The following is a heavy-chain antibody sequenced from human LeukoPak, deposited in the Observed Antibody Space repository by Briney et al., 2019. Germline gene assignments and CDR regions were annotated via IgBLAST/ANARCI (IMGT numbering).Heavy chain of an antibody. CDR1: GFTFSTYG. CDR2: ISYDGSTK. Sequence: GGSLRLSCAASGFTFSTYGMHWVRQAPGKGLEWVAVISYDGSTKYYADSVKGRFTISRDKSKNTLYLQMNSLRAEDTAMYYCAKGYCSSTSCTFDYWGQGTLVIVSS. CDR3: AKGYCSSTSCTFDY. V-gene: IGHV3-30*18. D-gene: IGHD2-2*01. J-gene: IGHJ4*02.